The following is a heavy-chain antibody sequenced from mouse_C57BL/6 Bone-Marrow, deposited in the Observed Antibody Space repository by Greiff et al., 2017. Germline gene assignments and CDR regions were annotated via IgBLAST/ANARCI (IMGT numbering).Heavy chain of an antibody. D-gene: IGHD1-1*01. CDR3: TTGDGSRAGRFAY. CDR1: GFNIKDYY. V-gene: IGHV14-1*01. Sequence: EVKLMESGAELVRPGASVKLSCTASGFNIKDYYMHWVKQRPEQGLEWIGRIDPEDGDTEYAPKFQGKATMTADTSSNTAYLQLSSLTSEDTAVYYCTTGDGSRAGRFAYWGQGTLVTVSA. CDR2: IDPEDGDT. J-gene: IGHJ3*01.